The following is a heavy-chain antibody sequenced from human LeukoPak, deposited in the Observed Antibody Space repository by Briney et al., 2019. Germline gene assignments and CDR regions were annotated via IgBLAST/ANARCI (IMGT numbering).Heavy chain of an antibody. Sequence: LVKPSETLSLTCTVYGGSISSSSYYWGWIRQPPGKGLEWIGSIYYSGSTYYNPSLKSRVTISVDTSKNQFSLKLSSVTAADTAVYYCARPYSSGWYGGVLHPFDPWGQGTLVTVSS. CDR2: IYYSGST. J-gene: IGHJ5*02. CDR1: GGSISSSSYY. CDR3: ARPYSSGWYGGVLHPFDP. V-gene: IGHV4-39*01. D-gene: IGHD6-19*01.